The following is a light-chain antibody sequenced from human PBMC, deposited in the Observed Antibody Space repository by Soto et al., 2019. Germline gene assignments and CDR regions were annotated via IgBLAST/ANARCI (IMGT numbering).Light chain of an antibody. CDR2: DAS. V-gene: IGKV1-5*01. Sequence: DIHMTQSPSTLSASVGDRVTITCRASQSISSWLAWYQQKPGKAPNLLISDASSLERGVPSRFSGSGSGTEFTLTIRSLQPDDFATYSCQQYNGYSRTFGQGTKVDI. CDR3: QQYNGYSRT. CDR1: QSISSW. J-gene: IGKJ1*01.